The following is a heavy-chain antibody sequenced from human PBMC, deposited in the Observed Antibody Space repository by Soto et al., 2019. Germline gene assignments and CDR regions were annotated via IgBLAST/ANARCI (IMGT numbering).Heavy chain of an antibody. CDR2: ISGSGGST. V-gene: IGHV3-23*01. D-gene: IGHD6-13*01. CDR3: AKENGYSSSWFEFDY. Sequence: GGSLRLSCAASGFTFSSYAMGWFGQAPGKGLEWVSAISGSGGSTYYADSVKGRFTISRDNSKNTLYLQMNSLRAEDTAVYYCAKENGYSSSWFEFDYWGQRTLVTVSS. CDR1: GFTFSSYA. J-gene: IGHJ4*02.